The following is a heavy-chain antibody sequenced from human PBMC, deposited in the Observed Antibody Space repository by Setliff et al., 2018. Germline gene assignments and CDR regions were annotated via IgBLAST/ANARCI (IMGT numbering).Heavy chain of an antibody. CDR1: GGSISGSHYS. J-gene: IGHJ4*02. CDR2: TYYNGTA. CDR3: RLWSHNYRNDY. V-gene: IGHV4-39*01. Sequence: SETLSLTCSVSGGSISGSHYSWVWMRQPPGKRLEWIGSTYYNGTAYYNPSLQSRVAISVDTSKNQFSLKLASVTAADTAVYYCRLWSHNYRNDYWGQGTVVTVSS. D-gene: IGHD3-16*01.